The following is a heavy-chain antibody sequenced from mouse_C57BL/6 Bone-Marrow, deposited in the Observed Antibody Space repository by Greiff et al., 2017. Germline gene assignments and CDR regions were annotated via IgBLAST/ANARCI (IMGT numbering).Heavy chain of an antibody. Sequence: QVQLQQPGAELVKPGASVKVSCKASCYTFTSYWMHWVKQRPGQGLEWIGRIHPSDSDTNYNQKFKGKATLTVDKSSSTAYMQLSSLTSEDSAVYYCAIDCDYYVIYAIDYWGQGTTVTFSS. D-gene: IGHD1-1*01. J-gene: IGHJ4*01. CDR1: CYTFTSYW. V-gene: IGHV1-74*01. CDR3: AIDCDYYVIYAIDY. CDR2: IHPSDSDT.